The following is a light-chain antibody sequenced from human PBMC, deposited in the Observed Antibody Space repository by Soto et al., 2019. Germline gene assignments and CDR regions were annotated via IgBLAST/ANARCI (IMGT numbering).Light chain of an antibody. V-gene: IGLV2-8*01. CDR1: TSDVGGYNY. J-gene: IGLJ1*01. CDR2: GVT. Sequence: QSALTQPPSASGSPGRSLTISCTGTTSDVGGYNYVSWYQQHPGKAPKLMIYGVTKRPSGVPDRFSGSRSGNTASLTVSGLQTEDEADYYCSSYVGSNNYVFGTGTKVTV. CDR3: SSYVGSNNYV.